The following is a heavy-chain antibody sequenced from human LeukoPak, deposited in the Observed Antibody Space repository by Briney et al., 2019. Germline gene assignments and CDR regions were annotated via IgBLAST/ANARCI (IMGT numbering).Heavy chain of an antibody. V-gene: IGHV4-39*07. CDR1: GGSISSSSYY. CDR2: INHSGST. CDR3: ARGSRLRPMARGVIKFDY. Sequence: PSETLSLTCTVSGGSISSSSYYWGWIRQPPGKGLEWIGEINHSGSTNYNPSLKSRVTISVDTSKNQFSLKLSSVTAADTAVYYCARGSRLRPMARGVIKFDYWGQGTLVTVSS. J-gene: IGHJ4*02. D-gene: IGHD3-10*01.